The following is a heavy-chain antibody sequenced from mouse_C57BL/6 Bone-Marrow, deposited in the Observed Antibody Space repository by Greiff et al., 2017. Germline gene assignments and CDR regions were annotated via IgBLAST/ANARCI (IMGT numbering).Heavy chain of an antibody. CDR3: ARCKFTTVVATDYAMDY. CDR1: GYTFTSYW. J-gene: IGHJ4*01. CDR2: IDPNSGGT. V-gene: IGHV1-72*01. Sequence: QVQLKQPGAELVKPGASVKLSCKASGYTFTSYWMHWVKQRPGRGLEWIGRIDPNSGGTKYNEKFKSKATLTVDKPSSTAYMQLSSLTSEDSAVYYCARCKFTTVVATDYAMDYWGQGTSVTVSS. D-gene: IGHD1-1*01.